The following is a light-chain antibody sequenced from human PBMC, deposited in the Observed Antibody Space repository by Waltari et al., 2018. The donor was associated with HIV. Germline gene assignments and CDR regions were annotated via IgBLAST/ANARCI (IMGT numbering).Light chain of an antibody. J-gene: IGLJ1*01. CDR2: DDS. CDR3: QVWDSNTDLYV. Sequence: SYVLTQPPSVSVAPGQTARIPCGGNNIGLNSVHWYQQKPGQAPVLVVYDDSARPSGIPERFSGSNSGNTATLTISRVEAGDEADYYCQVWDSNTDLYVFGTGTQVTVL. CDR1: NIGLNS. V-gene: IGLV3-21*02.